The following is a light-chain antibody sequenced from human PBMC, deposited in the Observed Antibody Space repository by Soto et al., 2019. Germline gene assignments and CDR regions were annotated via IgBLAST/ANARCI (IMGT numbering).Light chain of an antibody. V-gene: IGKV3-20*01. Sequence: EIVLTQSPGTLSLSPGERATLSCRASQSVSSSYLAWYQQKPGEAPRLLIYGACSRATGIPYRFSGSGSGTDFTLTISRLEPEDFAVYYCQEYGSSPLTFGGGTKVEIK. J-gene: IGKJ4*01. CDR1: QSVSSSY. CDR2: GAC. CDR3: QEYGSSPLT.